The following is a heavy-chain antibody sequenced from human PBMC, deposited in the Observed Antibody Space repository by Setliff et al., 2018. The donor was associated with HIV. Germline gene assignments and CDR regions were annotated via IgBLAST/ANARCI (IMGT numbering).Heavy chain of an antibody. CDR2: INHSGST. CDR3: AGGPGTTSIDY. CDR1: GGSFSGDY. V-gene: IGHV4-34*01. J-gene: IGHJ4*02. D-gene: IGHD1-26*01. Sequence: SETLSLTCAVYGGSFSGDYWSWIRQPPGKGLEWIGEINHSGSTNYNMSLWSRVTISLDASRNQFSLELISVTAADTAVYYCAGGPGTTSIDYWAQGTLVTVSS.